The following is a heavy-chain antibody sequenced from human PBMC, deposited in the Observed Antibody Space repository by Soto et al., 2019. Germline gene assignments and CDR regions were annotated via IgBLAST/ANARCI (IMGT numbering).Heavy chain of an antibody. CDR2: IYYSGRT. CDR3: ARGHLGITTTGTWYDFDY. V-gene: IGHV4-59*01. J-gene: IGHJ4*02. CDR1: GDSISSYS. Sequence: QVQLQESGPRLVKPSETLSLTCTVSGDSISSYSWSWIRQPPGKGLAYLGYIYYSGRTYYNPSLKSRVTISVDTSKNQFSLKLSSVTAADTAVYYCARGHLGITTTGTWYDFDYWGQGTLVTVSS. D-gene: IGHD2-15*01.